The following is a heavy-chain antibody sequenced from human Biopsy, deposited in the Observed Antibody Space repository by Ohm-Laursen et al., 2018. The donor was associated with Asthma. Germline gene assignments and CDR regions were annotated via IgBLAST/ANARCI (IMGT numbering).Heavy chain of an antibody. J-gene: IGHJ6*02. D-gene: IGHD5-12*01. Sequence: GASVKVSCKASGDSFSNYAISWVRQAPGQGLEWMGGLIPVLGTPDHAQMFEGRVTITADESTSTAYMELSSLSPEDTAVYYCARGYSGPDRIVYYYSGLEVWGQGTTVAVSS. CDR1: GDSFSNYA. V-gene: IGHV1-69*13. CDR3: ARGYSGPDRIVYYYSGLEV. CDR2: LIPVLGTP.